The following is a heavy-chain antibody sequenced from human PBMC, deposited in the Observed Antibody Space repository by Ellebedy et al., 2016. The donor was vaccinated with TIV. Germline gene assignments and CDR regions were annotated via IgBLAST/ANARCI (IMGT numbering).Heavy chain of an antibody. Sequence: GESLKISCTASGFTFSSFWMTWVRQAPGKGLEWVSYISSSGSTIYYADSVKGRFTISRDNAKNSLYLQMNSLRAEDTAVYYCATVTMGWGQGTLVTVSS. D-gene: IGHD4-17*01. CDR1: GFTFSSFW. V-gene: IGHV3-48*04. J-gene: IGHJ4*02. CDR2: ISSSGSTI. CDR3: ATVTMG.